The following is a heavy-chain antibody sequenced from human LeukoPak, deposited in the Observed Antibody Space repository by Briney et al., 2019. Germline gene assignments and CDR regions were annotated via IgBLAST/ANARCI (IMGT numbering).Heavy chain of an antibody. CDR2: INPSVGST. D-gene: IGHD3-16*01. J-gene: IGHJ4*02. V-gene: IGHV1-46*01. CDR1: GYTFTSYY. CDR3: ARGHGGVGNKKRYFDY. Sequence: SVKVSCKASGYTFTSYYMHWVRQAPGQGLEWMGIINPSVGSTTYAQKFQGRVTMTRDTSTSPVYVEPNSLRPEGTAVYYCARGHGGVGNKKRYFDYWGQGTLVTVSS.